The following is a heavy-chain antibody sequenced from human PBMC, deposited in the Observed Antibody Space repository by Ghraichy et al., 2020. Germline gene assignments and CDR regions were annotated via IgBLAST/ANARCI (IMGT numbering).Heavy chain of an antibody. Sequence: SETLSLTCAVSGGSFNRYYWSWIRQPPGKGLEWIGEISPGGVTKYNPSLESRVTISIETSQNQFFMSLQSLPAADTAVFYCARGRQWLAPPRNNRFDPWGQGTLLTVSS. CDR3: ARGRQWLAPPRNNRFDP. D-gene: IGHD6-19*01. CDR1: GGSFNRYY. CDR2: ISPGGVT. J-gene: IGHJ5*02. V-gene: IGHV4-34*01.